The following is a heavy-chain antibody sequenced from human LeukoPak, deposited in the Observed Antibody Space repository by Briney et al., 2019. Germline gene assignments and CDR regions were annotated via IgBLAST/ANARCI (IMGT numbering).Heavy chain of an antibody. CDR2: IHNSGSTI. CDR3: ARGETSDTRHLDY. J-gene: IGHJ4*02. Sequence: GGSLRLSCAASGFTFSDYYMSWMRQAPGKGLEGVSYIHNSGSTIYYADSVKGRFTISRDNSKNTLYLQMNSLRAEVTAVYYCARGETSDTRHLDYWGQGTLVTVSS. V-gene: IGHV3-11*04. D-gene: IGHD1-1*01. CDR1: GFTFSDYY.